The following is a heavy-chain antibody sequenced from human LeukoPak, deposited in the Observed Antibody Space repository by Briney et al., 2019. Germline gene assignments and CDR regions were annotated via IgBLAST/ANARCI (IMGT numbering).Heavy chain of an antibody. D-gene: IGHD3-10*01. J-gene: IGHJ4*02. CDR1: GYTFTGYY. CDR3: AGDYYGSGSYYYY. Sequence: ASVKVSCKASGYTFTGYYMHWVRQAPGQGLEWMGWINPNSGGTNYAQKFQGRVTMTRDTSISTAYMELSRLRSDDTAVYYCAGDYYGSGSYYYYWGQGTLVTVSS. V-gene: IGHV1-2*02. CDR2: INPNSGGT.